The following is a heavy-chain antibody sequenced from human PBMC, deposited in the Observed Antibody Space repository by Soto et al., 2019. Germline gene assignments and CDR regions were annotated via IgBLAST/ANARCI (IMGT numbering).Heavy chain of an antibody. J-gene: IGHJ3*02. CDR1: GYTFTSYG. D-gene: IGHD3-22*01. Sequence: QVQLVQSGAEVKKPGASVKVSCKASGYTFTSYGISWVRQAPGQGLEWMGWISAYNGNTNYAQKLQGRVTMTTDTXTXTXXMGRRSLRSDDTAVYYCARASGVIGVVTGGYAFDIWGQGTMVTVSS. V-gene: IGHV1-18*01. CDR2: ISAYNGNT. CDR3: ARASGVIGVVTGGYAFDI.